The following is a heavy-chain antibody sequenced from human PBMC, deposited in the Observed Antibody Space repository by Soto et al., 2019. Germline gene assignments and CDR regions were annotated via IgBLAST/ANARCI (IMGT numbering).Heavy chain of an antibody. Sequence: SETLSLTCTVSGGSISSGDYYWSWTRQPPGKGLEWIGYIYYSGSTYYNPSLKSRVTISVDTSKNQFSLKLSSVTAADTAVYYCASFFWSGYSSDYWGQGTLVTVS. D-gene: IGHD3-3*01. CDR3: ASFFWSGYSSDY. CDR1: GGSISSGDYY. J-gene: IGHJ4*02. CDR2: IYYSGST. V-gene: IGHV4-30-4*01.